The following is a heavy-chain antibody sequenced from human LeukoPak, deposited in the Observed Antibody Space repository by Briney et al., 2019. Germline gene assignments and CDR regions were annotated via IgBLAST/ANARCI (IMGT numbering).Heavy chain of an antibody. Sequence: GGSLRLSCAASGFTFSSYGMHWVRQAPGKGLEWVAFIRYDGSNKYYADSVKGRFTISRDNSKNTLYLQMNSLRAENTAVYYCAKDLRYCGGDCYPNGGQGTLVTVSS. J-gene: IGHJ4*02. V-gene: IGHV3-30*02. D-gene: IGHD2-21*01. CDR1: GFTFSSYG. CDR2: IRYDGSNK. CDR3: AKDLRYCGGDCYPN.